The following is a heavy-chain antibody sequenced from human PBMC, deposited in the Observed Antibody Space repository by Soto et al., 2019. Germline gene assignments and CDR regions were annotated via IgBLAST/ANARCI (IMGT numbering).Heavy chain of an antibody. V-gene: IGHV1-46*01. CDR3: ARDILTPLDAFDI. CDR1: GYTFTSYY. CDR2: INPSGGST. D-gene: IGHD3-9*01. Sequence: GASVKVSCKASGYTFTSYYMHWVRQAPGQGLEWMGIINPSGGSTSYAQKFQGRVTMTRDTSTSTAYMELSSLRSEDTAVYYCARDILTPLDAFDIWGQGTMVTVSS. J-gene: IGHJ3*02.